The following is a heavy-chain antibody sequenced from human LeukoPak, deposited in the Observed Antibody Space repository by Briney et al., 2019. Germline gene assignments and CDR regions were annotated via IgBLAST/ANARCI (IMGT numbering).Heavy chain of an antibody. Sequence: SETLSLTCTVSGGSISSRSYYWGWIRQPPGTGLEWIGSIYYSGSTYYNPSLKSRVTISVDTSKNQFSLKLRSVTAADTAVYYCARSYGSGSSQWGAFDIWGQGTMVTVSS. J-gene: IGHJ3*02. D-gene: IGHD3-10*01. CDR2: IYYSGST. V-gene: IGHV4-39*01. CDR3: ARSYGSGSSQWGAFDI. CDR1: GGSISSRSYY.